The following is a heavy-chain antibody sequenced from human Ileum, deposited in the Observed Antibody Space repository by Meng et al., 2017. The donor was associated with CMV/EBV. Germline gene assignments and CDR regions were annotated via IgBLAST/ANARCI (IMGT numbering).Heavy chain of an antibody. J-gene: IGHJ4*02. CDR2: VSYSGTT. CDR1: GGSISESTYS. Sequence: QLPVTDPAPGLVKPSEPLSLTCSVAGGSISESTYSWGWVRQPPGKGLEWIGSVSYSGTTYHNPSLKSRVTISVDTSKNQFSLRLSSVTAADTAVYYCTRGDLGGPFKDRYFDYWGQGTLVTVSS. V-gene: IGHV4-39*07. CDR3: TRGDLGGPFKDRYFDY. D-gene: IGHD3-16*01.